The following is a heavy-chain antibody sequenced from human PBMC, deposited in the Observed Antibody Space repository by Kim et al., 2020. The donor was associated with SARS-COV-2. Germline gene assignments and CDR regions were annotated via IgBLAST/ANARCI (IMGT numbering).Heavy chain of an antibody. CDR3: AKAPSGY. CDR2: DGGST. V-gene: IGHV3-43*01. D-gene: IGHD3-10*01. Sequence: DGGSTYYADSVKGRFTISRDNSKNSLYLLMNSLRTEDTALYYCAKAPSGYWGQGTLVTVSS. J-gene: IGHJ4*02.